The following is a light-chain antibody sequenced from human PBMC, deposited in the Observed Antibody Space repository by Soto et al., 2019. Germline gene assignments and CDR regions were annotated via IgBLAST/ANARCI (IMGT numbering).Light chain of an antibody. V-gene: IGKV3-11*01. J-gene: IGKJ5*01. Sequence: EIVLTQSPATLSVSPGERVILSCRASQSVDISLAWYQQKPGQAPRLLIYGASTRATDMPGTFSGRGSGTEFTLTISSLEPEDFAVYYCQQRSNWPPPITFGQGTRLEI. CDR3: QQRSNWPPPIT. CDR1: QSVDIS. CDR2: GAS.